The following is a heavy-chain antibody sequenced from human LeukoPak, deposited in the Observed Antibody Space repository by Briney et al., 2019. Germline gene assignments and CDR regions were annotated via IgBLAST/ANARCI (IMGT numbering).Heavy chain of an antibody. D-gene: IGHD1-26*01. CDR2: ISYDGSNK. CDR3: AKGGGSYYVGLVDY. J-gene: IGHJ4*02. V-gene: IGHV3-30*04. CDR1: GFTFSSYA. Sequence: GGSLRLSCAASGFTFSSYAMHWVRQAPGKGLEWVAVISYDGSNKYYADSVKGRFTISRDNSKNTLYLQMNSLRAEDTAVYYCAKGGGSYYVGLVDYWGQGTLVTVSS.